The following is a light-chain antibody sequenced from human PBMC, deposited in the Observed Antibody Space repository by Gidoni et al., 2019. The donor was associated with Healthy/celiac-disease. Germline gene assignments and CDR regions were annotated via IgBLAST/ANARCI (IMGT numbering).Light chain of an antibody. Sequence: ESVLTQSPGTLSLSPGERATLSCRASQSVSSSYLAWYQQKPGQAPRLLIYGASSRATGIPDRFSGSGSGTDFTLTISRLEPEDFAVYYCQQYGSSPFTFGPGIKVDIK. V-gene: IGKV3-20*01. CDR2: GAS. J-gene: IGKJ3*01. CDR1: QSVSSSY. CDR3: QQYGSSPFT.